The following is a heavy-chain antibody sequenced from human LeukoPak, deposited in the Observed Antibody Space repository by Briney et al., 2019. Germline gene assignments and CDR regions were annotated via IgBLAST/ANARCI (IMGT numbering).Heavy chain of an antibody. CDR2: INHSGST. CDR3: ARLLSAIAPYYYYYYMDV. V-gene: IGHV4-34*01. Sequence: SGTLSLTCAVYGGSFSGYYWSWIRQPPGKGLEWIGEINHSGSTNYNPSLKGRVTISVDTSKNQFSLKLSSVTAADTAVYYCARLLSAIAPYYYYYYMDVWGKGTTVTVSS. J-gene: IGHJ6*03. D-gene: IGHD2/OR15-2a*01. CDR1: GGSFSGYY.